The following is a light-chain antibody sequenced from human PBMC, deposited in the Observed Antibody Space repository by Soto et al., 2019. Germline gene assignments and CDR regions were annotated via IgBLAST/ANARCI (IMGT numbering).Light chain of an antibody. V-gene: IGKV1-33*01. J-gene: IGKJ2*01. CDR2: AAS. CDR3: QQYDTLRPGYT. CDR1: QDIRNY. Sequence: DVQVTQSPSSLSASVGDRVTITCQANQDIRNYLNWYQHKAGQAPQLLIYAASSLETGVPSRFSGSGSGTHFTLTIASLQPEDTATYYCQQYDTLRPGYTFGQGTKLQI.